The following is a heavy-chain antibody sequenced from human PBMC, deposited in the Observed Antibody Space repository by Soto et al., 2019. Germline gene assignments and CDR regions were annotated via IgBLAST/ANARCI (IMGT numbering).Heavy chain of an antibody. CDR3: ARTRVARIGYYYYGMDV. CDR1: GFSLSTSGMC. CDR2: IDWDDDK. V-gene: IGHV2-70*01. J-gene: IGHJ6*02. Sequence: SGPTLVNPTQTLTLTCTFSGFSLSTSGMCVSWIRQPPGKALEWLALIDWDDDKYYSTSLKTRLTISKDTSKNQVVLTMTNMGPVDTATYYCARTRVARIGYYYYGMDVWGQGTTVTVSS. D-gene: IGHD2-15*01.